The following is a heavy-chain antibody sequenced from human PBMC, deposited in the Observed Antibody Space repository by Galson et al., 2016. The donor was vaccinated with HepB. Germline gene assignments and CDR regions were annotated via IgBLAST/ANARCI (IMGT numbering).Heavy chain of an antibody. V-gene: IGHV4-61*01. CDR2: IQYSGNT. CDR3: ARDRNGSYLAY. Sequence: SETLSLTCTVSGGSVISDNYYWSWIRQPPGKGLEWIGFIQYSGNTNCNPSLRGRVTISIDTSKNQFSLKVNSVTAADTAVYYCARDRNGSYLAYWGLGALVAVSS. J-gene: IGHJ4*02. CDR1: GGSVISDNYY. D-gene: IGHD1-26*01.